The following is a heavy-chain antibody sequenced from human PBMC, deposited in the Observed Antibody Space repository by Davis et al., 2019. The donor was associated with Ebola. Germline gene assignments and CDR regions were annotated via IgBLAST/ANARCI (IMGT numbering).Heavy chain of an antibody. CDR1: GYSFTTYW. J-gene: IGHJ6*03. D-gene: IGHD6-13*01. V-gene: IGHV5-51*01. CDR3: ARHSSSWYDLNLYYYQMDV. Sequence: PGGSLRLSCKGSGYSFTTYWIGWVRQMPGKGLEWMGVIYPGDSDTRYSPSFQGQVTISVDKSISTAYLQWSSLKASDTAIYYCARHSSSWYDLNLYYYQMDVWGKGTTVTVSS. CDR2: IYPGDSDT.